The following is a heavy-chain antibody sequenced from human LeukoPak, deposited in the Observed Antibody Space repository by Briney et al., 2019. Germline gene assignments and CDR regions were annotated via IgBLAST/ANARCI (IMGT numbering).Heavy chain of an antibody. Sequence: GESLKISCKGSGYSFTTYWIGWVRQMPGKGLEWMGIIYPGDSDTTHSSTFQGQVTISADKSISTAYLQWSSLKASDTAMYYCARFVGGSSGYTPGFDYWGQGTLVTVSS. CDR3: ARFVGGSSGYTPGFDY. CDR2: IYPGDSDT. CDR1: GYSFTTYW. D-gene: IGHD3-22*01. J-gene: IGHJ4*02. V-gene: IGHV5-51*01.